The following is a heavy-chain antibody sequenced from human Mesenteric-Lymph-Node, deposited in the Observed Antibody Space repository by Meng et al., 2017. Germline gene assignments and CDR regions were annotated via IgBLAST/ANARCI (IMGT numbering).Heavy chain of an antibody. D-gene: IGHD1-14*01. J-gene: IGHJ4*02. V-gene: IGHV4-39*01. CDR1: GGSISSSSYY. CDR2: VVYSGTT. CDR3: ARHHHSPTFDY. Sequence: QLQLQESGPGRVKPSETLSLPCTVSGGSISSSSYYWAWIRQPPGEGLEWIGSVVYSGTTYYTSSLKSRVSISVDTSKNQFSLKLSSVTAADTAVYYCARHHHSPTFDYWGQGTLVTVSS.